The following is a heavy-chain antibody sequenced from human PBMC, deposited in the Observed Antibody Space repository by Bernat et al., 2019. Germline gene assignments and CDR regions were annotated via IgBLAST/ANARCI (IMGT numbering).Heavy chain of an antibody. CDR1: SSVFIHYA. CDR3: ARVNFDWLLSDAFDI. J-gene: IGHJ3*02. D-gene: IGHD3-9*01. Sequence: QVQLVESGGGVVQPGRSLRLSCAASSSVFIHYAMQWVRQAPGKGLEWVAVIWSDGTTRYYADSVRGRFIISRDNSKNILFLEMNSLRVEDTAVYYCARVNFDWLLSDAFDIWGPGTMVTVSS. CDR2: IWSDGTTR. V-gene: IGHV3-33*01.